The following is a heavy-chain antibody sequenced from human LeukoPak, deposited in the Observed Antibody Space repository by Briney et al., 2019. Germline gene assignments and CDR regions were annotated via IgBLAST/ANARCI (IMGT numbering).Heavy chain of an antibody. D-gene: IGHD1-26*01. CDR2: MYKETNLYAT. Sequence: GGSLKLSCVPSVFTFSDSAIHWVRQSSGKGRDGIGHMYKETNLYATALAASVKGRFTVSRDDSKNTAYLHMNSLKTEDTALYYCTRDSGTYSWFDPWGQGTLVTVSS. V-gene: IGHV3-73*01. J-gene: IGHJ5*02. CDR3: TRDSGTYSWFDP. CDR1: VFTFSDSA.